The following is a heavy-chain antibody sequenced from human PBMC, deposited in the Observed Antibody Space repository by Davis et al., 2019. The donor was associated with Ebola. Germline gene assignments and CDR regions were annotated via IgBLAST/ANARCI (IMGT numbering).Heavy chain of an antibody. CDR1: GYTFTSYG. CDR2: ISAYNGNT. CDR3: ARGPSYDSGVIGAFDI. D-gene: IGHD4-17*01. V-gene: IGHV1-18*01. Sequence: ASVKVSCKASGYTFTSYGISWVRQAPGQGLEWMGWISAYNGNTNYAQKLQDRVTMTTDRSTSTVYLELRSLRSDDTAVYYCARGPSYDSGVIGAFDIWGQGTLVTVSS. J-gene: IGHJ3*02.